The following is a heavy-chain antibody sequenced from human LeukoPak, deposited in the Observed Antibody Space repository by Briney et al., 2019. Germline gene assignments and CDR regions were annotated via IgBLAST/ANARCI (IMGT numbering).Heavy chain of an antibody. CDR1: EYIFTDYY. Sequence: ASVKVSCKASEYIFTDYYIHWVRQAPGQGLEWLGWINPNSGGTNYAPKFQDRFTMTVDKSISTIYLELSRLTSDDTATFYCAKSPDYSSPLLGFDYWGQGTLVTVSS. V-gene: IGHV1-2*02. J-gene: IGHJ4*02. CDR2: INPNSGGT. CDR3: AKSPDYSSPLLGFDY. D-gene: IGHD4-4*01.